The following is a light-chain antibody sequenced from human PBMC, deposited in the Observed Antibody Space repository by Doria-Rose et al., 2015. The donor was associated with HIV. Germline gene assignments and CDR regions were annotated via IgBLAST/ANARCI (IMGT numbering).Light chain of an antibody. CDR1: QSLLYTSKNY. V-gene: IGKV4-1*01. CDR2: WAS. J-gene: IGKJ3*01. Sequence: VLTQPPESLGMPLGERATLNCKSNQSLLYTSKNYLAWYQQKPGQPPKLLIYWASTRRSGVPARFSGSGSGTDFTLTISSLEAEDVAVYYCQQYYDTPSFGPGTTVDIK. CDR3: QQYYDTPS.